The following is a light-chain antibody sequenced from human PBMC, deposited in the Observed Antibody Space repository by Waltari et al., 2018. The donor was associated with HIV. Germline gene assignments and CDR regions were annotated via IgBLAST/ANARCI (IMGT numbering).Light chain of an antibody. CDR2: DTT. V-gene: IGLV7-46*01. J-gene: IGLJ2*01. CDR3: SLSFGGAAV. Sequence: QAVVTQEPSLTVSPGGTVPLTCGSSTGVVPSGQWPYWFQQKPGQAPRPLIYDTTNKHSWTPARFSGSLLGGKAVLTLSGAQPEDEADYYCSLSFGGAAVFGGGTHVTVL. CDR1: TGVVPSGQW.